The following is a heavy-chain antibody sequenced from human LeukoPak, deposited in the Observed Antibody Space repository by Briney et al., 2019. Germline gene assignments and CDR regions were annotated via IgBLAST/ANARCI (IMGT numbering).Heavy chain of an antibody. CDR2: ISAYNGNT. V-gene: IGHV1-18*01. CDR3: ARDLYYYDSSGQSGNWFDP. J-gene: IGHJ5*02. CDR1: GYTFTSYG. D-gene: IGHD3-22*01. Sequence: ASVKVSCKASGYTFTSYGIGWVRQAPGQGLEGMGWISAYNGNTNYAQKLQGRVTMTTDTSTSTAYMELRSLRSDDTAVYYCARDLYYYDSSGQSGNWFDPWGQGTLVTVSS.